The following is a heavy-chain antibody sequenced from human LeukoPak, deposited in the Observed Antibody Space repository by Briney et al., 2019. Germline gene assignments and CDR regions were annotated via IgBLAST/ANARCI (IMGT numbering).Heavy chain of an antibody. V-gene: IGHV3-30*02. Sequence: GGSLRLSCAASGFTFSSYGMHWVRQAPGKGLEWVAFIRYDGSNKYYADSVKGRFTISRDNSKNTLYLQMNSLRAEDTAVYYCAKGVGASTKYYYYMDVWGKGTTVTVSS. D-gene: IGHD3-16*01. J-gene: IGHJ6*03. CDR2: IRYDGSNK. CDR3: AKGVGASTKYYYYMDV. CDR1: GFTFSSYG.